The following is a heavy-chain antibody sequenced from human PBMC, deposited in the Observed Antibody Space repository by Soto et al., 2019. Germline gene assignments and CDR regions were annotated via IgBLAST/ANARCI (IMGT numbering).Heavy chain of an antibody. V-gene: IGHV4-59*08. CDR3: ARHSSQVCDWLEY. CDR1: ACSISPYY. CDR2: IFYSGRT. Sequence: QVQLQESGPGLVRLSETLSLTCTVSACSISPYYWSWVRQPPGKGLEWIAFIFYSGRTNYNPSLKSRVTIPVDTSKIQSSLKLTSLTPADAAVYFCARHSSQVCDWLEYCAKGTLVTVSS. J-gene: IGHJ4*02. D-gene: IGHD3-9*01.